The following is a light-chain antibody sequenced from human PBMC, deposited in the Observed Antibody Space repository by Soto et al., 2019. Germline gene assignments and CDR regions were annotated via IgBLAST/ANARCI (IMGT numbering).Light chain of an antibody. CDR1: QDISNS. V-gene: IGKV1-33*01. J-gene: IGKJ5*01. CDR3: QLYGTFPPIT. CDR2: DAP. Sequence: IQMTQSPSSRSAYVGDRLTSTFHASQDISNSLNWYQQKPGKAPKFLIYDAPNLETGVPSRFSGSGSGTDFTFTIGSLQPEDVGTYYCQLYGTFPPITFGQGTRLEIK.